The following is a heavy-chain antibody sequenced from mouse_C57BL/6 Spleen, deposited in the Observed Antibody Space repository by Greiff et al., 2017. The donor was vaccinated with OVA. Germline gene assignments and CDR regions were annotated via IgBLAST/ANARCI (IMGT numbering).Heavy chain of an antibody. V-gene: IGHV14-4*01. CDR1: GFNIKDDY. J-gene: IGHJ3*01. CDR2: IDPDNGDT. CDR3: TTPRQLGLRRFAY. D-gene: IGHD3-2*01. Sequence: DVKLQQSGAELVRPGASVKLSCTASGFNIKDDYMHWVKQRPEQGLEWIGWIDPDNGDTEYASKFQGKATITADTSSNTAYLQLSSLTSEDTAVYYGTTPRQLGLRRFAYWGQGTLVTVSA.